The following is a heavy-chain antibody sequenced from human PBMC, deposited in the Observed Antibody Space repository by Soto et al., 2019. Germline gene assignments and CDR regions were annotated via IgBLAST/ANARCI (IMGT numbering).Heavy chain of an antibody. D-gene: IGHD3-22*01. V-gene: IGHV3-23*01. CDR3: AKSVSVYYYDSSGYYPYGYYGMDV. CDR2: ISGSGGST. J-gene: IGHJ6*02. Sequence: GGSLRLSCAASGFTFSSYAMSWVRQAPEKGLEWVSAISGSGGSTYYADSVKGRFTISRDNSKNTLYLQMNSLRAEDTAVYYCAKSVSVYYYDSSGYYPYGYYGMDVWGQGTTVTVSS. CDR1: GFTFSSYA.